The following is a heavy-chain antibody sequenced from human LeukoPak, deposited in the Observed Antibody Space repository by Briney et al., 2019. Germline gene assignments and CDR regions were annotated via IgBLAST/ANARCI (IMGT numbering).Heavy chain of an antibody. J-gene: IGHJ6*02. CDR2: ISAYNGNT. CDR1: GYTFTSYG. CDR3: ARGRARRFLEWLSSPFYYYYGMDV. D-gene: IGHD3-3*01. V-gene: IGHV1-18*01. Sequence: ASVKVSCKASGYTFTSYGISWVRQAPGQGLEWMGWISAYNGNTNYAQKFQGRVTMTTDTSTSTAYMELSSLRSEDTAVYYCARGRARRFLEWLSSPFYYYYGMDVWGQGTTVTVSS.